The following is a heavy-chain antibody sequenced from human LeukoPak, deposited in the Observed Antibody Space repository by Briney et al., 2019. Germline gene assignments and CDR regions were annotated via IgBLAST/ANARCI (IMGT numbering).Heavy chain of an antibody. D-gene: IGHD2-15*01. Sequence: SETLSLTCAVSGGSISSYYWNWIRQPPGKGLEWIGNIYDSGSTNYNSSLKSRVTISVDTSKNQFSLRLSSVTAADTAVYYCARSGYCSGGTSCYSVVSFEYWGQGILVTVSS. CDR2: IYDSGST. CDR3: ARSGYCSGGTSCYSVVSFEY. J-gene: IGHJ4*02. CDR1: GGSISSYY. V-gene: IGHV4-59*01.